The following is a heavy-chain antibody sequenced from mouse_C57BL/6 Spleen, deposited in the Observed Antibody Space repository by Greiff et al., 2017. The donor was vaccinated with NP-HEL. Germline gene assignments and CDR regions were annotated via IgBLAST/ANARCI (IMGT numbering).Heavy chain of an antibody. J-gene: IGHJ4*01. CDR1: GFTFSDFY. CDR3: ARDADYGIAMDY. Sequence: DVKLVESGGGLVQSGRSLRLSCATSGFTFSDFYMEWVRQAPGKGLEWIAASRNKANDYTTEYSASVKGRFIVSRDTSQSILYLQMNALRAEDTAIYYCARDADYGIAMDYWGQGTSVTVSS. V-gene: IGHV7-1*01. CDR2: SRNKANDYTT. D-gene: IGHD1-1*01.